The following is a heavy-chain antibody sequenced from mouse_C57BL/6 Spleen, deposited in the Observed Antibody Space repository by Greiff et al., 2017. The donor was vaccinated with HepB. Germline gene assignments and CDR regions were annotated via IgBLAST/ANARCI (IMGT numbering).Heavy chain of an antibody. CDR3: AREGDDYDGYYFDY. D-gene: IGHD2-4*01. Sequence: EVQLQESGPGLVKPSQSLSLTCSVTGYSITSGYYWNWIRQFPGNKLEWMGYISYDGSNNYNPSLKNRISITRDTSKNQFFLKLNSVTTEDTATYYCAREGDDYDGYYFDYWGQGTTLTVSS. CDR2: ISYDGSN. CDR1: GYSITSGYY. V-gene: IGHV3-6*01. J-gene: IGHJ2*01.